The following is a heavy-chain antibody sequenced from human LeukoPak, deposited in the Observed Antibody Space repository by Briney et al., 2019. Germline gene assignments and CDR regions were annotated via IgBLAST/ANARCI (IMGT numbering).Heavy chain of an antibody. CDR3: ARDPNGDYIGAFDM. J-gene: IGHJ3*02. CDR2: IRGGGGSA. Sequence: GGSLRLSCTASGFTFSAYAMMWVRQAPGKGPEWVSAIRGGGGSAFYADSVEGRFTISRDNSKYTLFLQMNSLRAEDTAVYYCARDPNGDYIGAFDMWGPGTMVTVSS. V-gene: IGHV3-23*01. D-gene: IGHD4-17*01. CDR1: GFTFSAYA.